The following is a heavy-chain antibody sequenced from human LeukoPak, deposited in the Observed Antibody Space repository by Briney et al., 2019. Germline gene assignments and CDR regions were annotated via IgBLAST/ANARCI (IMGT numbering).Heavy chain of an antibody. CDR1: GFTFSSYS. Sequence: GGSLRLSCAASGFTFSSYSMNWVRQAPGKGLEWVSSISSSSSYIYYGDSVKGRFTISRDNAKNSLYLQMNSLRAEDTAVYYYAREDKYYYDSSGYYDYWGQGTLVTVSS. CDR2: ISSSSSYI. V-gene: IGHV3-21*01. J-gene: IGHJ4*02. CDR3: AREDKYYYDSSGYYDY. D-gene: IGHD3-22*01.